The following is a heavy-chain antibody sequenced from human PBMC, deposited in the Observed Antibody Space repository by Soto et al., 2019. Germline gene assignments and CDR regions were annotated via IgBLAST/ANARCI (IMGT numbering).Heavy chain of an antibody. D-gene: IGHD2-21*02. CDR3: ARESYCGGDCYAGVDY. CDR2: IWYDGDK. V-gene: IGHV3-33*01. J-gene: IGHJ4*02. Sequence: QVQLVESGGGVVQPGRSLRLSCVASGFTFSGSGMYCVRQAPGKGLEWVAVIWYDGDKYYADSVMGRFTISRDNSKNTLYLQMNGLRAEDTAVYYCARESYCGGDCYAGVDYWGQGTLVTVSS. CDR1: GFTFSGSG.